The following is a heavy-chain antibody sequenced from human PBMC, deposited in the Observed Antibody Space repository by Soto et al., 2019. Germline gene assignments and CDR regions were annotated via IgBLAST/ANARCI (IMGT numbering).Heavy chain of an antibody. V-gene: IGHV3-7*01. CDR2: IKQDGSEK. Sequence: GGSLRLSCAASGFTFISYSMSWVLQAPGKGLEWVSNIKQDGSEKYYVDSVKGRFTISRDNAKNSLYLQMNSLRAEDTAVYYCAIGGGVGLAVRLAYWGQGTSVPVSS. J-gene: IGHJ4*02. CDR1: GFTFISYS. D-gene: IGHD6-25*01. CDR3: AIGGGVGLAVRLAY.